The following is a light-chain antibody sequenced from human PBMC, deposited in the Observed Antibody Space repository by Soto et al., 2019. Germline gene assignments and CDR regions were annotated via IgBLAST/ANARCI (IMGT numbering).Light chain of an antibody. CDR2: WAS. CDR3: QQYYSTPLT. V-gene: IGKV4-1*01. CDR1: QSVLYSSNNKNY. Sequence: DIVMTQSPDSLAVSLGERATINCKSSQSVLYSSNNKNYFAWYQQKPRQPPKLLIYWASTRESGVTDRFSGSGSGTDFTLTISSLQAEDVAVYYCQQYYSTPLTFGQGTRLEIK. J-gene: IGKJ5*01.